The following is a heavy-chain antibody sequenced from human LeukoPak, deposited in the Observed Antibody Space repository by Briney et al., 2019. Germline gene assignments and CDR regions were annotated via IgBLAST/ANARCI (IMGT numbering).Heavy chain of an antibody. CDR2: IYAGGRT. D-gene: IGHD2-2*01. CDR3: ARVIYQLVFDY. J-gene: IGHJ4*02. Sequence: GGSLRLSCAASGLTVSSNYMSWVRQAPGRGLEWVSVIYAGGRTYYADSVKGRFTISRHNSNNTLYLQMNSLRPEDTAVCYCARVIYQLVFDYWGQGTLVSVSS. V-gene: IGHV3-53*04. CDR1: GLTVSSNY.